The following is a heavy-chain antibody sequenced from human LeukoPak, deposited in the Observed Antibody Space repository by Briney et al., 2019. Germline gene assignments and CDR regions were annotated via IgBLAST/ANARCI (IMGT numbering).Heavy chain of an antibody. D-gene: IGHD6-13*01. CDR1: GGSISSYY. CDR2: IYYSGST. V-gene: IGHV4-59*01. J-gene: IGHJ4*02. Sequence: TETLSLTCTVSGGSISSYYWSWIRQPPGKGLEWIGYIYYSGSTNYNPSLKSRVTISVETSKNEFSLKLRSVTAADTAVYYCARVTGYRIEDYFDYWGQGTLVTVSS. CDR3: ARVTGYRIEDYFDY.